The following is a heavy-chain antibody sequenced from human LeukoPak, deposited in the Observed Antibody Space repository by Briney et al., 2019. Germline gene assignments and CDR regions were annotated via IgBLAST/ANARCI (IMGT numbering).Heavy chain of an antibody. CDR1: GGSISSSNW. CDR2: IYHSGST. J-gene: IGHJ6*03. Sequence: SGTLSLTCAVSGGSISSSNWWSWIRQPPGTGLEWIGEIYHSGSTNYNPSLKSRVTISEDKSKTQFSLKLSSVTAADTAVYYCARGYDSSGYLYYYYYMDVWGKGTTVTVSS. CDR3: ARGYDSSGYLYYYYYMDV. V-gene: IGHV4-4*02. D-gene: IGHD3-22*01.